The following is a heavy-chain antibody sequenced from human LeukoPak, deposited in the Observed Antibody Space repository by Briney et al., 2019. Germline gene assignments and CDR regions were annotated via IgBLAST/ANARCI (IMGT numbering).Heavy chain of an antibody. V-gene: IGHV1-18*01. CDR3: ARATIHGYLDAFDI. J-gene: IGHJ3*02. Sequence: ASVKVSCKASGYTFTSYGISWVRQAPGQGLEWMGWISAYNGSTNYAQKLQGRVTMTTDTSTSTAYMELRSLRSDDTAVYYCARATIHGYLDAFDIWGQGTMVTVSS. CDR1: GYTFTSYG. CDR2: ISAYNGST. D-gene: IGHD3-3*01.